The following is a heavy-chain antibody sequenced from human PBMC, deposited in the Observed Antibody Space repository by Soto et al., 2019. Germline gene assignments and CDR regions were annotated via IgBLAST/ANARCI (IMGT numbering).Heavy chain of an antibody. Sequence: QVQVVQSGAEVKKPGASVKVSCKASGYTFSSYYLRWVRQAPGQGLEWMGIINPSGDHTSNEEQFHGRNTMTSDTSTRTVYMELSSLRSDDTAVYYCARGPLRGFGELIPNYYEMDVWGQGTTVTVSS. J-gene: IGHJ6*02. D-gene: IGHD3-10*01. V-gene: IGHV1-46*01. CDR2: INPSGDHT. CDR1: GYTFSSYY. CDR3: ARGPLRGFGELIPNYYEMDV.